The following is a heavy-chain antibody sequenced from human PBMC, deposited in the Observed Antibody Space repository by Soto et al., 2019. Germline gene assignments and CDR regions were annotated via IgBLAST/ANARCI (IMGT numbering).Heavy chain of an antibody. D-gene: IGHD2-2*01. V-gene: IGHV4-59*01. CDR3: ARETPNCSSTSCYRDHFDY. CDR2: IYYSGST. CDR1: GGSISSYY. J-gene: IGHJ4*02. Sequence: PSETLSLTCTVSGGSISSYYWSWIRQPPGKGLEWIGYIYYSGSTNYNPSLKSRVTISVDTSKNQFSLKLSSVTAADTAVYYCARETPNCSSTSCYRDHFDYWGQGTLVTVS.